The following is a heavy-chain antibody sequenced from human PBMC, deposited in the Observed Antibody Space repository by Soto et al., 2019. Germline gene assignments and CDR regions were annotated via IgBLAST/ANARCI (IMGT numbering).Heavy chain of an antibody. V-gene: IGHV1-69*06. Sequence: ASVKVSCKASGGTFSSYAISWVRQAPGQGLEWMGGIIPIFGTANYAQKFQGRVTITADKSTSTAYMELSSLRSEDTAVYYCARGRLSGNWFDPWGQGTLVTVSS. J-gene: IGHJ5*02. CDR2: IIPIFGTA. CDR1: GGTFSSYA. D-gene: IGHD3-10*01. CDR3: ARGRLSGNWFDP.